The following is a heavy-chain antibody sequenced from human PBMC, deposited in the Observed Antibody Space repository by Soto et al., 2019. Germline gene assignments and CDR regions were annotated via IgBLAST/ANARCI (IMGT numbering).Heavy chain of an antibody. CDR3: ARCRSGYSYGPLYNWLDP. Sequence: ASVKVSCKTSGYTFTSYGISWVRQAPGQGLEWMGWMSANNGNTNYAQKFQGRVTMTRNTSISTAYMELSSLRSEDTAVYYCARCRSGYSYGPLYNWLDPWGQGTLVTVSS. D-gene: IGHD5-18*01. CDR1: GYTFTSYG. V-gene: IGHV1-8*02. CDR2: MSANNGNT. J-gene: IGHJ5*02.